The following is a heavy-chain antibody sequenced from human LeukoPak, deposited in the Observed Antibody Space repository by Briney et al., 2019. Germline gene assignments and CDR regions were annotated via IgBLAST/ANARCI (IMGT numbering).Heavy chain of an antibody. Sequence: ASVKVSCKASGYTFTGYYMRWVRQAPGQGLEWMGWTNPNSGGTNYAQKFQGRVTMTRDTSISTAYMELSRLRSDDTAVYYCARNPIAVAGTAGYYGMDVWGQGTTVTVSS. CDR1: GYTFTGYY. J-gene: IGHJ6*02. V-gene: IGHV1-2*02. CDR3: ARNPIAVAGTAGYYGMDV. D-gene: IGHD6-19*01. CDR2: TNPNSGGT.